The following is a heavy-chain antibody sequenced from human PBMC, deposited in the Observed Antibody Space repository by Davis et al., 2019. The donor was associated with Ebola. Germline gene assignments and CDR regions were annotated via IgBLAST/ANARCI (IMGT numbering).Heavy chain of an antibody. J-gene: IGHJ4*02. CDR3: ARTQRYGDSYYYDY. CDR2: ISAYSGAT. CDR1: GYTFTGYY. D-gene: IGHD4-17*01. Sequence: AASVKVSCKASGYTFTGYYIHWVRQAPGQGLEWMGWISAYSGATNYAQTLQDRGTLSRDTSTSTVYMELRSLRSADTAVYYCARTQRYGDSYYYDYWGQGTLVTVSS. V-gene: IGHV1-18*04.